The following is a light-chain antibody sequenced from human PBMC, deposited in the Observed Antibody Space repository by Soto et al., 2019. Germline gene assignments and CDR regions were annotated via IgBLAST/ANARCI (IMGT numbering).Light chain of an antibody. J-gene: IGKJ1*01. CDR2: AAS. CDR3: QQSYSTPRT. Sequence: DIQMTQSPSSLSASVGDRVTITCRASQSLSSYLNWYQQKPGKAPKLLIYAASSLQSGVPSRFSGSGAGTDFTLTVSSLQPEDFATYYCQQSYSTPRTFGQGTKGEIK. CDR1: QSLSSY. V-gene: IGKV1-39*01.